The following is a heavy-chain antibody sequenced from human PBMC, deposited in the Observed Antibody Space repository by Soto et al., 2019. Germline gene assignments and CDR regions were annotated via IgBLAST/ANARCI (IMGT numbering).Heavy chain of an antibody. J-gene: IGHJ3*02. Sequence: PSETLSLTCTVSGGSISSYYWSWIRQPPGKGLEWIGYIYYSGSTNYNPSLNSRVTISVDTSKNQSSLKLSSVTAADTAVYYCARDHYGSGSYYVLAFDICGQGTMVTVSS. CDR3: ARDHYGSGSYYVLAFDI. D-gene: IGHD3-10*01. CDR1: GGSISSYY. V-gene: IGHV4-59*01. CDR2: IYYSGST.